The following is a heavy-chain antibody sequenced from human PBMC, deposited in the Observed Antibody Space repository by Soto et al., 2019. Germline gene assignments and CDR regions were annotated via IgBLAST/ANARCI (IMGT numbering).Heavy chain of an antibody. CDR1: GFTFSSYA. Sequence: GGSLRLSCAASGFTFSSYAMSWVRQAPGKGLEWVSAISGSGGSTYYADSVKGRFTISRDNSKNTLYLQMNSLRAEDTAVYYCAKRPPRGIAVDGRGVYFDYWGQGTLVTVSS. J-gene: IGHJ4*02. CDR3: AKRPPRGIAVDGRGVYFDY. CDR2: ISGSGGST. V-gene: IGHV3-23*01. D-gene: IGHD6-19*01.